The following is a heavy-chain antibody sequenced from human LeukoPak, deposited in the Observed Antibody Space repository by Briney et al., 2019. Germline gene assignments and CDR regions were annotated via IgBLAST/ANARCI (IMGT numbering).Heavy chain of an antibody. D-gene: IGHD4-23*01. J-gene: IGHJ4*02. CDR3: AKGPQLYGGYHPDY. V-gene: IGHV3-23*01. CDR1: GFTFSNNA. CDR2: ITGSDDST. Sequence: GGSLRLSCAAAGFTFSNNAMTWRRQAPGEGVEWVSTITGSDDSTYCARPVKARLPIYRAYSKNPVFLKLNTLRAQDTAMYYCAKGPQLYGGYHPDYWGQGTLVTVSS.